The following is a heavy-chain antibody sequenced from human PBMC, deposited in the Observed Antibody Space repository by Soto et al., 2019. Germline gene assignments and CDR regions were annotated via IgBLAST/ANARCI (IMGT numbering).Heavy chain of an antibody. Sequence: PGGSLRLSCAASGFTFSSYSMNWVRQAPGKGLEWVSSISSSSSYIYYADSVKGRFTISRDNAKNSLYLQMNSLRAEDTAVYYCARAPDYYDSSGYYYPDAFDIWGQGTMVTVSS. CDR3: ARAPDYYDSSGYYYPDAFDI. V-gene: IGHV3-21*01. CDR2: ISSSSSYI. J-gene: IGHJ3*02. CDR1: GFTFSSYS. D-gene: IGHD3-22*01.